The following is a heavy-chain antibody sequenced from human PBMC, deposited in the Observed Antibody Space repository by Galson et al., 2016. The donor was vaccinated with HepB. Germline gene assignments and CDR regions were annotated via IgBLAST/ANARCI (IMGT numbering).Heavy chain of an antibody. Sequence: PALVKPTQTLTLTCTVSGFSLTNSDVGVGWIRQPPGKALEWLALIYGDDDKRYSPSLRSRLTISKDTSKTEVVLRVTNMDPVDTGTYYCARTVYCSSGNCYSRDWIDTWGQGTLVSVSS. D-gene: IGHD2-15*01. CDR3: ARTVYCSSGNCYSRDWIDT. CDR2: IYGDDDK. J-gene: IGHJ5*02. CDR1: GFSLTNSDVG. V-gene: IGHV2-5*02.